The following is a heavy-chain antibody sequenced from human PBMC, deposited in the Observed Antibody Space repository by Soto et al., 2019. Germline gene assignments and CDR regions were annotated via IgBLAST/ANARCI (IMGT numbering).Heavy chain of an antibody. CDR2: ISAYNGNT. CDR3: AKERGLNFCFAFDI. V-gene: IGHV1-18*01. Sequence: ASVKVACKASGYTFSSYCISWVRQAPGQGLEWMGWISAYNGNTNYAQKLQGRVTMTTDTSTSTAYMELRSLRSDDTAVYYCAKERGLNFCFAFDIWGQGTMVTVS. D-gene: IGHD3-10*01. J-gene: IGHJ3*02. CDR1: GYTFSSYC.